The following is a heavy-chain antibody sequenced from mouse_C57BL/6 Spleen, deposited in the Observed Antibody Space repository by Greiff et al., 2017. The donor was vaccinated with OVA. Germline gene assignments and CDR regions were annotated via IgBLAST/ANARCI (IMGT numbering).Heavy chain of an antibody. CDR3: AKNGYYEMDY. CDR1: GFTFSDYG. CDR2: ISSGSSTI. Sequence: EVQLVESGGGLVKPGGSLKLSCAASGFTFSDYGMHWVRQAPEKGLEWVAYISSGSSTIYYADTVKGRFTISRDNAKNTLFLQMTSLRSEDTAMYYCAKNGYYEMDYWGQGTSVTVSS. V-gene: IGHV5-17*01. J-gene: IGHJ4*01.